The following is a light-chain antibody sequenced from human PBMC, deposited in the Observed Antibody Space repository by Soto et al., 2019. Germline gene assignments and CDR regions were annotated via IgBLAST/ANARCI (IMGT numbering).Light chain of an antibody. J-gene: IGKJ4*01. CDR2: WAS. CDR1: QSVLSSSNNKNV. Sequence: DIVMTQSPDSLAVSLGERATINCKSSQSVLSSSNNKNVLGCYQQRPGQPPKLLIYWASTRESGVPDRFTGSGSGTDFTLTISRLQAEDLAVYYCQQYYGAPLTFGGGTKVEIK. CDR3: QQYYGAPLT. V-gene: IGKV4-1*01.